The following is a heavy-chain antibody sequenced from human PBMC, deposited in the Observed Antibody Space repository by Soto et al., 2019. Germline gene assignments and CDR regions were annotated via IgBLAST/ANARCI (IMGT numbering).Heavy chain of an antibody. CDR3: ARDPPATRHGMDV. Sequence: EVQLVETGGGLIQPGGSLRLSCAASGFTVSSNYMSWVRQAPGKGLEWVSVIYSGGSTYYADSVRGRFTISRDNSKNTLYLHMQSLRAEDTAVYYCARDPPATRHGMDVWGQGTTVTVSS. CDR2: IYSGGST. V-gene: IGHV3-53*02. J-gene: IGHJ6*02. CDR1: GFTVSSNY.